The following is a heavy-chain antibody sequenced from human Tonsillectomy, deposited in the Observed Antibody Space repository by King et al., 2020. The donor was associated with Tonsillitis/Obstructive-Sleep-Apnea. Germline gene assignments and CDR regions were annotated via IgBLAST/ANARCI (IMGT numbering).Heavy chain of an antibody. V-gene: IGHV1-69*10. CDR2: IIPILDIS. Sequence: QLVQSGAEVKKPGSSVKVSCKASGGTFSSCAISCVRQAPGQGLEWMGGIIPILDISNYAQKFQGRVTITADKSTTTAYMDLSSLRSEDTAVYYCASEDSGTYPDAFDVWGQGTMVTVSP. CDR1: GGTFSSCA. J-gene: IGHJ3*01. CDR3: ASEDSGTYPDAFDV. D-gene: IGHD1-26*01.